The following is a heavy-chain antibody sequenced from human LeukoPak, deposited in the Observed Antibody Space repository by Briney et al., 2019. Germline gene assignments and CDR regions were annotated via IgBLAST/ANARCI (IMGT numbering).Heavy chain of an antibody. CDR3: AREARYDSSGYYYRAFDY. Sequence: SVKVSCKASGGTFSSYAISWLRQAPGQGLERMGRIIPIFGTANYAQKFQGRVTITTDESTSTAYMELSSLRSEDTAVYYCAREARYDSSGYYYRAFDYWGQGTLVTVSS. CDR2: IIPIFGTA. J-gene: IGHJ4*02. D-gene: IGHD3-22*01. CDR1: GGTFSSYA. V-gene: IGHV1-69*05.